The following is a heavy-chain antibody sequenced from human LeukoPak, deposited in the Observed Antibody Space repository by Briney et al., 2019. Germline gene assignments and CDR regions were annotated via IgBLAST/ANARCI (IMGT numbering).Heavy chain of an antibody. CDR2: IYAGGST. V-gene: IGHV3-53*01. Sequence: PGGSLGLSCAASGFAVSSNYMSWVRQATGKGLEWVSVIYAGGSTYYADSVKGRFTISRDNSKNTLYLQMNSLRAEDTAVYYCASWTYYYHSSGYYWGQGTLVTVSS. D-gene: IGHD3-22*01. J-gene: IGHJ4*02. CDR1: GFAVSSNY. CDR3: ASWTYYYHSSGYY.